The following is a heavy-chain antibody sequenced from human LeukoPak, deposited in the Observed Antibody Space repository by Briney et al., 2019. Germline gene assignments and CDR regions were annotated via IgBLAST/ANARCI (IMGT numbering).Heavy chain of an antibody. V-gene: IGHV4-34*01. CDR1: GGSFSGYY. J-gene: IGHJ4*02. Sequence: KPSETLSLTCAVYGGSFSGYYWSWIRQPPGKGLEWIGEINHSGSTNYNPSLKSRVTISVDTSKNQFSLKLSSVTAADTAVYYCARGLNYEILTGYYFDYWGQGTLVTVSS. CDR2: INHSGST. CDR3: ARGLNYEILTGYYFDY. D-gene: IGHD3-9*01.